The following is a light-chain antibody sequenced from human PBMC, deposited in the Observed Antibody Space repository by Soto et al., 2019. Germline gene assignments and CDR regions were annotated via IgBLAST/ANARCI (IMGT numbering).Light chain of an antibody. J-gene: IGKJ4*01. V-gene: IGKV3-20*01. CDR3: QQYGDTLT. Sequence: EMVLTQSPGTLSLSLGERGTLSCRASQRVSSSYLAWYQQKPGQAPRLLIYDASSRATGIPDRFSGSGSGTDFTLTINRLEPEDFAVYYCQQYGDTLTFAGGTKVDIK. CDR1: QRVSSSY. CDR2: DAS.